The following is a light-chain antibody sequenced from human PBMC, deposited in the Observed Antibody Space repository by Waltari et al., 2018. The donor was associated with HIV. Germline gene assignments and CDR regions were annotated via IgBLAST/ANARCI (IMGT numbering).Light chain of an antibody. CDR2: EAS. Sequence: DIILTQSPLFLSVSPGQPASMSCRATESLLYSDGKIHFFWYLQKAGQPPQLLLYEASNRASGVPDRFSGSGTETFFTLSISQVEAEDVGVYYCMQSLEGRTFGQGTKLEIK. CDR3: MQSLEGRT. V-gene: IGKV2D-29*01. CDR1: ESLLYSDGKIH. J-gene: IGKJ1*01.